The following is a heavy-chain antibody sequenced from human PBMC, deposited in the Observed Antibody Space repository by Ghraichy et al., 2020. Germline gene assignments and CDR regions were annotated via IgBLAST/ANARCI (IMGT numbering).Heavy chain of an antibody. CDR1: GGSISSSSYY. Sequence: PETLSLTCTVSGGSISSSSYYWGWIRQPPGKGLEWIGSIYYRGSTYYNPSLKSRVTISVDTSKNQFSLKLSSVTAADTAVYYCASTPIDYDSSGYYGNDNWGQGTLVIVSS. CDR3: ASTPIDYDSSGYYGNDN. V-gene: IGHV4-39*01. CDR2: IYYRGST. J-gene: IGHJ4*02. D-gene: IGHD3-22*01.